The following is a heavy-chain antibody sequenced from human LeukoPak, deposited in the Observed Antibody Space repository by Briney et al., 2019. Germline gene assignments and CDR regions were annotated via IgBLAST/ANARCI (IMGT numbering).Heavy chain of an antibody. V-gene: IGHV3-23*01. CDR2: LSGSGGDT. CDR1: GFTFNSYA. CDR3: AKDAMATVTYFDY. J-gene: IGHJ4*02. Sequence: GGSLRLSCATSGFTFNSYAMSWVRQAPGKGLEWVSGLSGSGGDTDYADSVKGRFTISRDNSRNTLYLQMNSLRSEDTAGYYCAKDAMATVTYFDYWGQGSLVTVSS. D-gene: IGHD4-17*01.